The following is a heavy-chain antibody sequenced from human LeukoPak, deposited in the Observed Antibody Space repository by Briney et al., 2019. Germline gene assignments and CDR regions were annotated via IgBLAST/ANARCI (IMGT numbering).Heavy chain of an antibody. D-gene: IGHD4-23*01. V-gene: IGHV4-34*01. CDR1: GGSFSGYY. CDR2: INHGGST. J-gene: IGHJ4*02. CDR3: ARGPYGGNAASYFDY. Sequence: NASETLSLTCAVYGGSFSGYYWSWIRQPPGKGLEWIGEINHGGSTNYNPSLKSRVTISVDTSKNQFSLKLSSVTAADTAVYYCARGPYGGNAASYFDYWGQGTLVTVSS.